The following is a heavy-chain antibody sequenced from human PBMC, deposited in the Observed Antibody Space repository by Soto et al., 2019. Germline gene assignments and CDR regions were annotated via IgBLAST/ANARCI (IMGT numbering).Heavy chain of an antibody. CDR1: GGTFSSYA. Sequence: QVQLVQSGAEVKKPGSSVKVSCKASGGTFSSYAISWVRQAPGQGLEWMGGIIPIFGTANYAQKFQGRVTITADESTSTAYMELGRLRSEDTAVYYCARDPVGAVTGGWFDPWGQGTLVTVSS. CDR2: IIPIFGTA. CDR3: ARDPVGAVTGGWFDP. D-gene: IGHD1-26*01. J-gene: IGHJ5*02. V-gene: IGHV1-69*01.